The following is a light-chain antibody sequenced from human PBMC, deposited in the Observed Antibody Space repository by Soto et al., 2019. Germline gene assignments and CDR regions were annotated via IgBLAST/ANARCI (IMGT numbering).Light chain of an antibody. CDR2: YSS. Sequence: GDSVTITCLASQNIRNWLSWYQQKPGKSPNPLIYYSSIFKSYFPARFIFIVSFTGFTLTIIILHPYDFSTYYFQQYNTYSTFGQGTRLEIK. CDR1: QNIRNW. CDR3: QQYNTYST. J-gene: IGKJ5*01. V-gene: IGKV1-5*01.